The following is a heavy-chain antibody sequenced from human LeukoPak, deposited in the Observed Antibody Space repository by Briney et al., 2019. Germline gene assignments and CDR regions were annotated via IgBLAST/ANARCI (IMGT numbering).Heavy chain of an antibody. CDR1: GGSISSGDYY. CDR3: ARGTYSSSSRWFDP. V-gene: IGHV4-30-4*02. Sequence: SETLSLTCTVSGGSISSGDYYWSWIRQPPGKGLEWIGYIYYTGTTYYNPSLKSRVTISMDTSKNQFSLKLSSVTAADTAVYYCARGTYSSSSRWFDPWGQGTLVTVSS. CDR2: IYYTGTT. J-gene: IGHJ5*02. D-gene: IGHD6-6*01.